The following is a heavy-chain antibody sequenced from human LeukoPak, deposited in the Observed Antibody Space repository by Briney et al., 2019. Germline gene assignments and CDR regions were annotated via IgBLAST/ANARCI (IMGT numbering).Heavy chain of an antibody. V-gene: IGHV3-74*01. Sequence: GGSLRLSCAASGFTFRSYWMHWVRQAPGKGLVWVSRINSDGSSTSYADSVKGRFTISRDNAKNTLYLQMNSPRAEATAVYYCAKDPNYYDSSGYFNYWGQGTLVTVSS. J-gene: IGHJ4*02. CDR2: INSDGSST. CDR1: GFTFRSYW. CDR3: AKDPNYYDSSGYFNY. D-gene: IGHD3-22*01.